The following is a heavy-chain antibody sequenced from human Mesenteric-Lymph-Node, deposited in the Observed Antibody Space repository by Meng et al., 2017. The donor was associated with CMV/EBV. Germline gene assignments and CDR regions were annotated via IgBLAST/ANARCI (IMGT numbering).Heavy chain of an antibody. D-gene: IGHD2-15*01. J-gene: IGHJ4*02. Sequence: GESLKISCAASGFTFSGYAMHWVRQAPGKGLEWVAVIWYDGTNIYYADSVKGRFTISRDKSKNTLYLQMNSLRAEDTAVYYCARDRCGSCYNFDYWGQGTLVTVSS. CDR3: ARDRCGSCYNFDY. CDR2: IWYDGTNI. V-gene: IGHV3-33*01. CDR1: GFTFSGYA.